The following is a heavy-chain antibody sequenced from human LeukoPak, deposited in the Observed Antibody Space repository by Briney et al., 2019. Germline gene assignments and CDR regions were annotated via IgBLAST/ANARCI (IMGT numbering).Heavy chain of an antibody. CDR3: ARVPTKISTVVTRWFDP. CDR2: MNPNSGNT. Sequence: ASVKVSCKASGYTFTRNDINWVRQATGPGLEWMGWMNPNSGNTGYAQKFQGRVTITRNTSISTAYMELSSLRSEDTAVYYCARVPTKISTVVTRWFDPWGQGTLVTVSS. CDR1: GYTFTRND. D-gene: IGHD4-23*01. V-gene: IGHV1-8*03. J-gene: IGHJ5*02.